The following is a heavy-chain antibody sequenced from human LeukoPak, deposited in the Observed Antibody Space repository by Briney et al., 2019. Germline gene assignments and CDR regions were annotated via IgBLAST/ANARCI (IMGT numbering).Heavy chain of an antibody. CDR1: GASIRSYY. CDR2: IVPSGIT. D-gene: IGHD6-13*01. Sequence: SETLSLTCTVSGASIRSYYWSWLRQPAGKGLEWTGRIVPSGITNYNPSLESRVTMSVDTSKNQFSLNLKSVTAADTAVYYCAKEGAAPGPDFDYWGQGILVIVSS. J-gene: IGHJ4*02. V-gene: IGHV4-4*07. CDR3: AKEGAAPGPDFDY.